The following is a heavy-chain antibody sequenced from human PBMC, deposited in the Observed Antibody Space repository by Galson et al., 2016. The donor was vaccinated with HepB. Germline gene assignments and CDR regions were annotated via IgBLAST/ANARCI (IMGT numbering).Heavy chain of an antibody. Sequence: SLRLSCAASGFNFNNAWMTWVRQAPGKGLEWVGRIQSKTDGGTTDYAAPVKGRFTISRDDSKNTLYLQLNGLKTEDTALYYCTTDRSYGGLDYWGQGTLVTVSS. CDR2: IQSKTDGGTT. J-gene: IGHJ4*02. CDR1: GFNFNNAW. D-gene: IGHD1-26*01. V-gene: IGHV3-15*01. CDR3: TTDRSYGGLDY.